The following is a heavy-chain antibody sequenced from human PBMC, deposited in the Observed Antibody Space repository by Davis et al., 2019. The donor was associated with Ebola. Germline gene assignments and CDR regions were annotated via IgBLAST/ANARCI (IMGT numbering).Heavy chain of an antibody. CDR2: IWYDGSRK. CDR1: GFNFRSYG. CDR3: ARAGGWVRRYCGGDCSDY. V-gene: IGHV3-33*01. Sequence: GGSLRLSCAASGFNFRSYGMHWVRQAPDTGLEWVAVIWYDGSRKYYGDSVKGRFTISRDNSNNLLYLQMNSLRAEDTAVYYCARAGGWVRRYCGGDCSDYWGQGTLVTVSS. D-gene: IGHD2-21*01. J-gene: IGHJ4*02.